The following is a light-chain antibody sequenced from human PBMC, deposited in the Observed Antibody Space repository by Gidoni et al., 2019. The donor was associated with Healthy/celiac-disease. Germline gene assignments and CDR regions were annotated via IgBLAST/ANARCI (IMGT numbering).Light chain of an antibody. CDR1: QSVSSY. CDR2: DAS. J-gene: IGKJ4*01. Sequence: EIVLTQSPATLSLSPGERATLSCRASQSVSSYLAWYQPKPGQAPRLLIYDASSGSGTDFTLTISSLEPEDFAVYYCQQRSNWPLTFGGGTKVEIK. V-gene: IGKV3-11*01. CDR3: QQRSNWPLT.